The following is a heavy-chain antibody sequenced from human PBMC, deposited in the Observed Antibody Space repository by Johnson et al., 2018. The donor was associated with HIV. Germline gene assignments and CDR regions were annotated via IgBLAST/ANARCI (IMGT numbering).Heavy chain of an antibody. Sequence: QMQLVESGGGVVQPGGSLRLSCAASGFTFSSYGMHWVRQAPGKGLEWVAFIRYDGSNKYYADSVKGRFTISRDNSKNTLYLQMNSLRAEDTAVYYCAKSTWELRHLDAFDIWGQGTMVTVPS. CDR3: AKSTWELRHLDAFDI. V-gene: IGHV3-30*02. CDR2: IRYDGSNK. J-gene: IGHJ3*02. D-gene: IGHD1-26*01. CDR1: GFTFSSYG.